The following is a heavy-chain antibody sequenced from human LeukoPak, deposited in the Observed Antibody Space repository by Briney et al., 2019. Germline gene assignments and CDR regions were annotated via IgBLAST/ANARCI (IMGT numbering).Heavy chain of an antibody. J-gene: IGHJ5*02. Sequence: GGSLRLSCAASGFTFSSYVMSWVRQAPGKGLEWVSAISCSGCSTYYADSVNGRFTIPRDNSKNTLYLQMNSLRAEDTAVYYCARTYSYRNWFDPWGQGTLVTVSS. V-gene: IGHV3-23*01. CDR3: ARTYSYRNWFDP. D-gene: IGHD5-18*01. CDR2: ISCSGCST. CDR1: GFTFSSYV.